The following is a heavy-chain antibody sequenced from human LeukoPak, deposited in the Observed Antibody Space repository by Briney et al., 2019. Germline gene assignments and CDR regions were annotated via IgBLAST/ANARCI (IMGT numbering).Heavy chain of an antibody. J-gene: IGHJ3*02. CDR2: IVVGSGNT. CDR1: GFTFTSSA. D-gene: IGHD1-26*01. Sequence: SVKVSCKASGFTFTSSAMQWVRQARGQRLEWIGWIVVGSGNTNYAQKFQERDTITRDRSMSTAYMELSSLRSEDTAMYYCARSGAATDAFDIWGQGTMVTVSS. CDR3: ARSGAATDAFDI. V-gene: IGHV1-58*02.